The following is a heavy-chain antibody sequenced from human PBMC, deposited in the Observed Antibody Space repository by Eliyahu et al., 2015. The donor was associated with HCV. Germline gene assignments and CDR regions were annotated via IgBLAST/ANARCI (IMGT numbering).Heavy chain of an antibody. CDR1: GYTFTRYY. Sequence: QVQLVQSGAEVKKPGASVKVSCKASGYTFTRYYIHWVRQAPGQGLEWMGIINPSGDSTSYPQKFQGRVTMTRDTSTSTVYMELSSLRSEDTAVYYCARDVSISDYYYYFDYWGQGTLVTVSS. V-gene: IGHV1-46*01. CDR2: INPSGDST. CDR3: ARDVSISDYYYYFDY. J-gene: IGHJ4*02. D-gene: IGHD3-22*01.